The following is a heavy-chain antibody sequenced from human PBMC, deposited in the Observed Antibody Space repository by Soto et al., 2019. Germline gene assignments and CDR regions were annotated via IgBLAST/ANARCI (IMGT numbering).Heavy chain of an antibody. CDR1: GFTFSDYG. J-gene: IGHJ4*02. CDR2: VWSDGSIQ. CDR3: ARVDFGGNSYYFDY. D-gene: IGHD4-17*01. Sequence: PGGSLRLSCVASGFTFSDYGMHWVRPAPDKGLEWVAVVWSDGSIQYYGDSVKGRFTISRDNSNNTVHLQMNSLRAEDTAVYYCARVDFGGNSYYFDYWGQGTLVNFAS. V-gene: IGHV3-33*01.